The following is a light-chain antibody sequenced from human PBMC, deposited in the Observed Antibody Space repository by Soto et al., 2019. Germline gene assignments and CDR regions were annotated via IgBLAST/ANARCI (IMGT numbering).Light chain of an antibody. CDR2: DAY. V-gene: IGKV3-11*01. Sequence: DIMLKHSPATLSLSPWERATLSCLASQSVSSYLAWYQQKPGQAPRLLIYDAYNRATGIPPRFSGSGSGTDFTLTISSLEPEDSAVYYCQQRHMWPITFGQGTRLEIK. J-gene: IGKJ5*01. CDR3: QQRHMWPIT. CDR1: QSVSSY.